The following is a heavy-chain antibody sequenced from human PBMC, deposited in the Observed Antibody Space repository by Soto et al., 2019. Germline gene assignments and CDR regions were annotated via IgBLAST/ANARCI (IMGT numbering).Heavy chain of an antibody. CDR1: GFTFSSYS. CDR3: ARGPATMVRGGIYFDY. Sequence: EVQLVESGGGLVKPGGSLRLSCAASGFTFSSYSMNWVRQAPGKGLEWVSSISSSSSFIYYADSVKGRFTISRDNAKNSLCLQMNGLRAEDTAVYYCARGPATMVRGGIYFDYWGQGTLVTVSS. V-gene: IGHV3-21*01. CDR2: ISSSSSFI. D-gene: IGHD3-10*01. J-gene: IGHJ4*02.